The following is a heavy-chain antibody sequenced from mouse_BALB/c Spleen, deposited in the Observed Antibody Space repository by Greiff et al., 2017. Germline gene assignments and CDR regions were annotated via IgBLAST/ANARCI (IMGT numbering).Heavy chain of an antibody. D-gene: IGHD2-2*01. CDR3: ARVGIYYGYQYYYAMDY. CDR2: ISSGGST. J-gene: IGHJ4*01. V-gene: IGHV5-6-5*01. CDR1: GFTFSSYA. Sequence: EVMLVESGGGLVKPGGSLKLSCAASGFTFSSYAMSWVRQTPEKRMEWVASISSGGSTYYPDSVKGRFTISRDNARNILYLQMSSLRSEDTAMYYCARVGIYYGYQYYYAMDYWGQGTSVTVSS.